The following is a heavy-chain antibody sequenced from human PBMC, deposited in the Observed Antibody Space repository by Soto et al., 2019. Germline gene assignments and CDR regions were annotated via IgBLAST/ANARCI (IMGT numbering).Heavy chain of an antibody. CDR3: ARLEGLATISYYFDF. D-gene: IGHD3-9*01. J-gene: IGHJ4*02. CDR1: DDSINSDKYY. Sequence: TSETLSLTCSVSDDSINSDKYYWGWIRQPPGNVLDLIGSIYYRGNAYYNPSLQTRVTISLDKSRSQFSLKLDSVTAADSAVYFCARLEGLATISYYFDFWGPGALVTVSS. V-gene: IGHV4-39*01. CDR2: IYYRGNA.